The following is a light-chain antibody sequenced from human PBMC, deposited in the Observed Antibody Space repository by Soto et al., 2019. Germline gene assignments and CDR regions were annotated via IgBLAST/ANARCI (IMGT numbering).Light chain of an antibody. CDR2: GAS. J-gene: IGKJ4*01. CDR1: QRVSNNY. V-gene: IGKV3-20*01. CDR3: QQSGSSPLT. Sequence: EIVLTQSPGTLSLSPGERATLSCRPSQRVSNNYLAWYQPKPGQAPRLLIYGASNRATGIPDRFSGSGSATDFTLTISRLEPEDFAVYFCQQSGSSPLTFGGGTKVDIK.